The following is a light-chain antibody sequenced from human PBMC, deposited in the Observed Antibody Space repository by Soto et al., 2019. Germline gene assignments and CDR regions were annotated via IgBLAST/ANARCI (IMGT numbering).Light chain of an antibody. CDR1: SSDVGGYNY. Sequence: QSALTQPASVSGSPGQSITISCTGTSSDVGGYNYVSWYQQHPGKVPKLMMFDVSNRPSGVSNRFSGSKSGNTASLTISGLQAEDEDDYFCCSYATGSVYVFGTGTKVTVL. V-gene: IGLV2-14*01. CDR2: DVS. J-gene: IGLJ1*01. CDR3: CSYATGSVYV.